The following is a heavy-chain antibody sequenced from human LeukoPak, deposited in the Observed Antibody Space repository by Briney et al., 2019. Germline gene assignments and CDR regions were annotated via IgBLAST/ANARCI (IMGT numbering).Heavy chain of an antibody. CDR2: IYYSGST. CDR3: ARESRDGYNYEAGYYYYYMDV. CDR1: GGSISSHY. D-gene: IGHD5-24*01. Sequence: SETLSLTCTVSGGSISSHYWGWIRQHPGKGLEWIGYIYYSGSTYYNPSLKSRVTISVDTSKNQFSLKLSSVTAADTAVYYCARESRDGYNYEAGYYYYYMDVWGKGTTVTVSS. J-gene: IGHJ6*03. V-gene: IGHV4-59*06.